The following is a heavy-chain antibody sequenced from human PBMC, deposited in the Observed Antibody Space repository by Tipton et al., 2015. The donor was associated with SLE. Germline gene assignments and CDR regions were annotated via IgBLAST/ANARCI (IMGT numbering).Heavy chain of an antibody. CDR2: INYRGEKT. Sequence: GSLRLSCAASGFSFSDYWMTWVRQAPGKGLQWVANINYRGEKTFYLDSVKGRFTISRDDSKNSLYLQMNSLRAEDTAVYYCARGPSGYHSGREYHYYGLDVWGQGTTVTVSS. J-gene: IGHJ6*02. CDR1: GFSFSDYW. D-gene: IGHD5-12*01. CDR3: ARGPSGYHSGREYHYYGLDV. V-gene: IGHV3-7*03.